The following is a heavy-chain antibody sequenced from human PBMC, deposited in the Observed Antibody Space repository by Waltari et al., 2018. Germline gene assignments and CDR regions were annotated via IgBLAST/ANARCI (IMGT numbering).Heavy chain of an antibody. D-gene: IGHD3-10*01. V-gene: IGHV1-2*02. J-gene: IGHJ4*02. CDR2: INPSSGGT. CDR3: ARFGFGELLYYFDY. Sequence: QVQLVQSGAEVKKPGASVKVSCKASGYTFTGYYMHWVRQAPGQGLEWMGWINPSSGGTNYAQKFQGRVTMTRDTSISTAYMELSRLRSDDTAVYYCARFGFGELLYYFDYWGQGTLVTVSS. CDR1: GYTFTGYY.